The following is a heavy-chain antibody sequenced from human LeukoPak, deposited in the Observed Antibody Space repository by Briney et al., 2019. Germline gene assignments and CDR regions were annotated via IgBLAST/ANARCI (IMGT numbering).Heavy chain of an antibody. J-gene: IGHJ4*02. Sequence: SSETPSLTCAVYGGSFSGYYWSWIRQPPGKGLEWIGEINHSGSTNYNPSLKSLVTISVDTSKNQFSLKLSSVTAADTAVYYCARGRGFWSGPLDYWGQGTLVTVSS. V-gene: IGHV4-34*01. CDR1: GGSFSGYY. CDR2: INHSGST. CDR3: ARGRGFWSGPLDY. D-gene: IGHD3-3*01.